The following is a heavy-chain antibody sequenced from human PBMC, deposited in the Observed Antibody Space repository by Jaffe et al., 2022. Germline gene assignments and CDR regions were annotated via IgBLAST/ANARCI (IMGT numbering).Heavy chain of an antibody. Sequence: QVQLQQWGAGLLKPSETLSLTCAVYGESLSGYFWTWIRQPPGKGLEWIGEINRRGSTNYNPSLKSRVTISVDTSKNQFSLKLTSVTAADTAVYYCASGPFYPTVSTTWFDPWGQGTLVTVSS. V-gene: IGHV4-34*01. CDR3: ASGPFYPTVSTTWFDP. CDR1: GESLSGYF. D-gene: IGHD4-17*01. J-gene: IGHJ5*02. CDR2: INRRGST.